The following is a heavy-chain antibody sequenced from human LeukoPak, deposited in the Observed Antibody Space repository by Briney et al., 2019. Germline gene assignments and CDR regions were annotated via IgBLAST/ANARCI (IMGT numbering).Heavy chain of an antibody. Sequence: TGGSLRLSCAASGFIFSSYSMNWVRQAPGKGLEWVSSISSSTIYLYYADSVKGRFTISRDNAKNSLYLQMNSLRAEDTAVYYCARALGFFDYWGQGTLVTVSS. V-gene: IGHV3-21*01. CDR2: ISSSTIYL. CDR1: GFIFSSYS. CDR3: ARALGFFDY. J-gene: IGHJ4*02. D-gene: IGHD2-2*03.